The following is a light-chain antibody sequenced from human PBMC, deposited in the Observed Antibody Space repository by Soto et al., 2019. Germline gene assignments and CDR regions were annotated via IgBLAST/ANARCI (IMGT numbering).Light chain of an antibody. CDR3: QQRNNWPGT. J-gene: IGKJ1*01. V-gene: IGKV3D-20*02. CDR1: ESVSSSS. CDR2: DAS. Sequence: EIVLTQSPGTLSLSPGERATLSCRASESVSSSSLAWYQQKPGQAPRLLIYDASNRATGVPARFSGRGSGTDFTLTISSLEPEDFAVYYCQQRNNWPGTFGQVSKVAIK.